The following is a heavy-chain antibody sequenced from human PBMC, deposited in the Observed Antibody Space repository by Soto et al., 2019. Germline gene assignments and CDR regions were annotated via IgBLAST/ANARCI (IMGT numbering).Heavy chain of an antibody. CDR3: ASPRGRDIVVVPALRNYYGMDV. CDR2: ISYDGSNK. CDR1: GFTFSSYA. J-gene: IGHJ6*02. V-gene: IGHV3-30-3*01. Sequence: SCAASGFTFSSYAMHWVRQAPGKGLEWVAVISYDGSNKYYADSVKGRFTISRDNSKNTLYLQMNSLRAEDTAVYYCASPRGRDIVVVPALRNYYGMDVWGQGTTVTVSS. D-gene: IGHD2-2*01.